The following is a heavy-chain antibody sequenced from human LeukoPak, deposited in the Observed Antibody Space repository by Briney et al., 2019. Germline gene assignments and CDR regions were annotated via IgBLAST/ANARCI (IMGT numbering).Heavy chain of an antibody. CDR1: GGSISSGGYS. Sequence: PSQTLSLTCAVSGGSISSGGYSWSWIRQPPGKGLEWIGYIYHSGSTYYNPSLKSRVTISVDRSKNQFSLKLSSVTAADTAVYYCASQVRGVSDAFDIWGQGTMVTVSS. D-gene: IGHD3-10*01. V-gene: IGHV4-30-2*01. CDR3: ASQVRGVSDAFDI. CDR2: IYHSGST. J-gene: IGHJ3*02.